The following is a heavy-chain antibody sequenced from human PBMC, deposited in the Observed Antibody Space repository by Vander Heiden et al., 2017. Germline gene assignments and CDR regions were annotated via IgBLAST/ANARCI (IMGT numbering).Heavy chain of an antibody. D-gene: IGHD4-17*01. CDR2: ISSSSSYI. CDR3: ARDPSGYGDYGEDY. J-gene: IGHJ4*02. CDR1: GFTFSSDS. Sequence: EVQLVESGGGLVKPGGSLRLSCAASGFTFSSDSRNWVRQDPGKGLEWVSSISSSSSYIYYADSVKGRFTISRDNAKNSLYLQMNSLRAEDTAVYYCARDPSGYGDYGEDYWGQGTLVTVSS. V-gene: IGHV3-21*01.